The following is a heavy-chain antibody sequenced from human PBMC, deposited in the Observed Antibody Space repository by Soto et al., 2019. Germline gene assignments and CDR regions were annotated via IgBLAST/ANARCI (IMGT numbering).Heavy chain of an antibody. Sequence: SETLSLTCSVSGGSISSYYWSWIRQPPGKGLEWSGYIYYSGSTNYNPSLKSRVTISVDTSKNQFSLKLSSVTAADTAVYYCARTITILGFEPWGQGTLLTVSS. D-gene: IGHD3-3*01. CDR3: ARTITILGFEP. CDR2: IYYSGST. J-gene: IGHJ5*02. V-gene: IGHV4-59*01. CDR1: GGSISSYY.